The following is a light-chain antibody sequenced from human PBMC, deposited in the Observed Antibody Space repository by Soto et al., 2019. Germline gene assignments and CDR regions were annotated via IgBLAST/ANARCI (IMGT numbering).Light chain of an antibody. CDR3: QQSYSIPYT. V-gene: IGKV1-39*01. J-gene: IGKJ2*01. CDR1: QRISSY. Sequence: DIQMTQSPSSLSASVGDRVTITCRASQRISSYLKWYQQKPGKAPKLLIYAASSLQSGVPSRFSGSGSGTDFTLTISSLQPEDFATYYCQQSYSIPYTFGQGTKLDIK. CDR2: AAS.